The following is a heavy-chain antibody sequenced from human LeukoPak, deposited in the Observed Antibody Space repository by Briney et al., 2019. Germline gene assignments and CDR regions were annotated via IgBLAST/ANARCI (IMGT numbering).Heavy chain of an antibody. CDR2: ISDSGGST. V-gene: IGHV3-23*01. J-gene: IGHJ4*02. Sequence: GALRLSCAVSGITLSNYGMSWVRQAPGKGLEWVAGISDSGGSTNYADSVKGRFTISRDNAKNTLYLQMNSLRAEDTAVYFCAKRGVVIRVILVGFHKQAYYFDSWGQGALVTVSS. D-gene: IGHD3-10*01. CDR1: GITLSNYG. CDR3: AKRGVVIRVILVGFHKQAYYFDS.